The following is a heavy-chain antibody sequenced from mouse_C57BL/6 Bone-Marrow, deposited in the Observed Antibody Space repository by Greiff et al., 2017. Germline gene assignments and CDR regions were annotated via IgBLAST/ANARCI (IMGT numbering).Heavy chain of an antibody. CDR1: GFTFSDFY. V-gene: IGHV7-1*01. CDR3: ARDAGVMDY. Sequence: EVQAVESGGGLVQSGRSLRLSCATSGFTFSDFYMEWVRQAPGKGLEWIAASRNKANDYTTEYSASVKGRFIVSRDTSQSILYLQMNALRAEDTAIYYCARDAGVMDYWGQGTSVTVSS. CDR2: SRNKANDYTT. J-gene: IGHJ4*01.